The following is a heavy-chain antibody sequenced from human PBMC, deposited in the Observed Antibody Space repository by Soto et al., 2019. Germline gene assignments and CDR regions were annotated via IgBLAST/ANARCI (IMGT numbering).Heavy chain of an antibody. CDR1: GFTFSSYW. V-gene: IGHV3-74*01. CDR3: ARRGAVAGLHY. Sequence: EVQLVESGGGLVQPGGSLRVSCAASGFTFSSYWMHWVRQAPGKGLVWVSRINSDESSTSYADSVKGRLTISRENAKNTLYLQMNRLRAEDTAIYYCARRGAVAGLHYWGQGTLVTVSS. D-gene: IGHD6-19*01. J-gene: IGHJ4*02. CDR2: INSDESST.